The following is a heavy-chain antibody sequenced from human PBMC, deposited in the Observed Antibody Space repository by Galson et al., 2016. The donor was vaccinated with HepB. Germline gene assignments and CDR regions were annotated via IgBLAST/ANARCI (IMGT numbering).Heavy chain of an antibody. CDR3: AKDQKRRLLSPITVAGTDY. V-gene: IGHV3-23*01. D-gene: IGHD6-19*01. CDR2: ISGSGVIT. Sequence: SLRLSCAASGFTFSSYAMSWVRQAPGKGLEWVSAISGSGVITYYADSVKGRFTISRDNSKNTLYLQMTSLRAEDTAVYYCAKDQKRRLLSPITVAGTDYWGQGTLVTVSS. J-gene: IGHJ4*02. CDR1: GFTFSSYA.